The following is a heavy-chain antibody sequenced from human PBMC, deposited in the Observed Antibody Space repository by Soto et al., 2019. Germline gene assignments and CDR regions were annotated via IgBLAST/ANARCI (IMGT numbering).Heavy chain of an antibody. J-gene: IGHJ6*02. V-gene: IGHV3-53*01. CDR1: GFTVSSNY. Sequence: EVQLVESGGGLIQPGGSLRLSCAASGFTVSSNYMSWVRQAPGKGLEWVSVIYSGGSTYYADSVKGRFTISRDNSKNTLYLQMNSLRAEDMAVYYCARDGSSSPYYYYGMDVWGQGTTVTVSS. D-gene: IGHD6-13*01. CDR2: IYSGGST. CDR3: ARDGSSSPYYYYGMDV.